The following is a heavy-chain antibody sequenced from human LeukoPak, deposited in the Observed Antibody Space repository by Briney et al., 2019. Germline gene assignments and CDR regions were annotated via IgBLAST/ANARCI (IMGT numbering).Heavy chain of an antibody. CDR2: IYYSGTT. J-gene: IGHJ6*03. Sequence: SETLSLTCSVSGGSIIYYNWTWIRQPPGKGLEYIGHIYYSGTTNYNPSLKSRVTISVDTSKNQFSLKLNSVTAADAAVYYCARVPRSYYYYYYMDVWGKGTTVTVSS. V-gene: IGHV4-59*01. CDR3: ARVPRSYYYYYYMDV. CDR1: GGSIIYYN.